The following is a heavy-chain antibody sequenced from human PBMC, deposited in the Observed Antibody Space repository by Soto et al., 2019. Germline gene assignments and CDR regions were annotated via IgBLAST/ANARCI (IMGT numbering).Heavy chain of an antibody. CDR2: INAGNGNT. D-gene: IGHD1-26*01. V-gene: IGHV1-3*01. J-gene: IGHJ4*02. CDR3: ARAPPFLGGSYFPHYYFDN. Sequence: ASVKGSCKASRYTLTHYAMHWVRQGPGQRLEGMGWINAGNGNTKYSQKFQGRVTITRDTSASTAYMDLSSLRSEDTAVYYCARAPPFLGGSYFPHYYFDNWGQGTLVTVSS. CDR1: RYTLTHYA.